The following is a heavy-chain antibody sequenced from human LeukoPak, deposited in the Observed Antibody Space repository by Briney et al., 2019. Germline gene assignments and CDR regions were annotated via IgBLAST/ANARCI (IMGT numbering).Heavy chain of an antibody. D-gene: IGHD6-19*01. V-gene: IGHV4-61*01. J-gene: IGHJ4*02. Sequence: SETLSLTCIVSGGSAGSGNYYWNWIRQPPGKGLEWIGSIYYSGSTNYNPSLKSRVTMSVDTSKNQFSLKLNSVIAADTAVYYCARDLAQVAGTDYWGRGTLVTVSS. CDR1: GGSAGSGNYY. CDR3: ARDLAQVAGTDY. CDR2: IYYSGST.